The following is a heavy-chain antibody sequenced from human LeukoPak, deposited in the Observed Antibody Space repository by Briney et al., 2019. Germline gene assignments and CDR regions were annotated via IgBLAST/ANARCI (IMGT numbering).Heavy chain of an antibody. CDR2: INPNSGGT. V-gene: IGHV1-2*02. CDR1: GYTFTGHY. J-gene: IGHJ6*02. D-gene: IGHD6-13*01. CDR3: ASATAAGTSLGMDV. Sequence: ASVKVSCKASGYTFTGHYMHWVRQAPGQGLDWMGWINPNSGGTNYAQKFQGRVTMTRDTSISTAYMELSRLRSDDTAVYYCASATAAGTSLGMDVWGQGTTVTVSS.